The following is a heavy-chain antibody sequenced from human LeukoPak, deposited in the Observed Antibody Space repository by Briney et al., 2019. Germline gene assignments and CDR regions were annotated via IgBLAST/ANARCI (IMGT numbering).Heavy chain of an antibody. Sequence: SVKVSCKASGGTFSSYAISWVRQAPGQGLEWMGGIIPIFGTANYAQKFQGGVTITADESTSTAYMELSSLRSEDTAVYYCARDRVNSGYDSTGFDYWGQGTLVTVPS. V-gene: IGHV1-69*13. CDR1: GGTFSSYA. CDR3: ARDRVNSGYDSTGFDY. J-gene: IGHJ4*02. CDR2: IIPIFGTA. D-gene: IGHD5-12*01.